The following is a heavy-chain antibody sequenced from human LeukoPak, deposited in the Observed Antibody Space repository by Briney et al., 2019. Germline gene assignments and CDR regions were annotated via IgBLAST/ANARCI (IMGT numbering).Heavy chain of an antibody. V-gene: IGHV1-69*05. Sequence: VASVKVSCKASGGTFSSYAISWVRQAPGQGLEWMGGIIPIFGTANYAQKFQGRVTITTDESTSTTYMELSSLRSEDTAVYYCARGEGWHYYYYMDVWGKGTTVTVSS. CDR1: GGTFSSYA. D-gene: IGHD6-19*01. CDR3: ARGEGWHYYYYMDV. J-gene: IGHJ6*03. CDR2: IIPIFGTA.